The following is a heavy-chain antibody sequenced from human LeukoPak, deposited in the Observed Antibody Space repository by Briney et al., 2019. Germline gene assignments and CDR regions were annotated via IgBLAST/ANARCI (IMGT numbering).Heavy chain of an antibody. CDR1: GDSVSSNSAT. V-gene: IGHV6-1*01. CDR3: ASSDNSGHLLAY. Sequence: QTLSLTCAISGDSVSSNSATWNWMRQSPSRGLEWLVSTYYRSKWYNDYAVAVKSRIAINPDTSKNQCSLQLNSVTPENTAVYYCASSDNSGHLLAYWGQGTLVTVSS. J-gene: IGHJ4*02. CDR2: TYYRSKWYN. D-gene: IGHD3-22*01.